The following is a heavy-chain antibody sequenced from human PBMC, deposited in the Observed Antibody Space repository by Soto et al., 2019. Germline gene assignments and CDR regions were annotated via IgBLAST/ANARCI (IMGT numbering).Heavy chain of an antibody. J-gene: IGHJ4*02. Sequence: QVQLVQSGAEVKKPGSSVKVSCKASGGTFSSYSINWVRQAPGHGLEWMGEIIPIFGTANYAQKFKGRVTITADESTSTAYMELSSLRAEDAAVYYCARDGGSHSGGIDYWGQGTLVTGSS. V-gene: IGHV1-69*01. CDR1: GGTFSSYS. CDR2: IIPIFGTA. D-gene: IGHD1-26*01. CDR3: ARDGGSHSGGIDY.